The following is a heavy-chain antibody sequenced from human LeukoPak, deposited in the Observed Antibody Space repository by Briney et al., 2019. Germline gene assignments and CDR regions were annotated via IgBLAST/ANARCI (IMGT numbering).Heavy chain of an antibody. Sequence: ASVKVSCKASGYTFTGYYMHWVRQAPGQGLEWMGWINPNSGGTNYAQKFQGRVTMTRDTSISTAYMELSRLRSDDTAVYYCALGSAEPTKSFGVFDIWGQGTMVTVSS. CDR2: INPNSGGT. V-gene: IGHV1-2*02. CDR1: GYTFTGYY. J-gene: IGHJ3*02. CDR3: ALGSAEPTKSFGVFDI. D-gene: IGHD1-26*01.